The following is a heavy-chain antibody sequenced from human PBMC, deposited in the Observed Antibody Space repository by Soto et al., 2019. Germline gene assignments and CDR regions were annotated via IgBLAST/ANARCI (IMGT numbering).Heavy chain of an antibody. D-gene: IGHD4-17*01. V-gene: IGHV1-69*13. CDR2: IIPIFGTA. CDR1: GGTFSSYA. CDR3: ARGPTTVTTFDY. Sequence: GASVKVSCKASGGTFSSYAISWVRQAPGPGLEWMGGIIPIFGTANYAQKFQGRVTITADESTSTAYMELSSLRSEDTAVYYCARGPTTVTTFDYRGQGTRVTVAS. J-gene: IGHJ4*02.